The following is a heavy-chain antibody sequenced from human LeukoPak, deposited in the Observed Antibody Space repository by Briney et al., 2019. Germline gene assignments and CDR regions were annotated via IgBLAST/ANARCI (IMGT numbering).Heavy chain of an antibody. CDR1: GGSISSSGYY. Sequence: SETLSLTCTVSGGSISSSGYYWGWIRQSPGKRLEWIGSIYYSGGTYSNPSLNSRVTMSVDTSKNQFSLKLTSVTAADTAVYYCARYDYGDYGTFDIWGQGTMVTVSS. D-gene: IGHD4-17*01. CDR2: IYYSGGT. CDR3: ARYDYGDYGTFDI. V-gene: IGHV4-39*01. J-gene: IGHJ3*02.